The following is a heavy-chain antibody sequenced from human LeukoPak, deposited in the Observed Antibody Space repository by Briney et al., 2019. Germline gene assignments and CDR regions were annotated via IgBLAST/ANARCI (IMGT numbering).Heavy chain of an antibody. CDR3: ARNYGGNSNY. CDR2: INEDGSAK. J-gene: IGHJ4*02. CDR1: GFTFSNLW. Sequence: PGGSLRLSCAASGFTFSNLWMSWVRQAPGKGLEWVANINEDGSAKTHVDSVKGRFTISRDNAKNSLYLQMNSLRAEDTAVYYCARNYGGNSNYWGQGTLVTVSS. V-gene: IGHV3-7*04. D-gene: IGHD4-23*01.